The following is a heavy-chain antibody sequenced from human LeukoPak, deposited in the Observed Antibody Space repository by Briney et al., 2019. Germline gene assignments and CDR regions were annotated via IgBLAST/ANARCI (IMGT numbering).Heavy chain of an antibody. V-gene: IGHV1-2*04. J-gene: IGHJ4*02. D-gene: IGHD6-13*01. CDR3: ARDLNSSSWYAWGY. CDR2: INPNSGGT. Sequence: ASVKVSCKASGYTFTGYYMHWARQAPGQGLEWMGWINPNSGGTNYAQKFQGWVTMTRDTSISTAYMELSRLRSDDTAVYYCARDLNSSSWYAWGYWGQGTLVTVSS. CDR1: GYTFTGYY.